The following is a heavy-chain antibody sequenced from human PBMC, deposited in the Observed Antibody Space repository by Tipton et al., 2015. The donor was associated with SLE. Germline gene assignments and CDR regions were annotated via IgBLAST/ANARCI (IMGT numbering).Heavy chain of an antibody. CDR1: GYSFSSYS. V-gene: IGHV5-51*03. D-gene: IGHD2-15*01. Sequence: QLVQSGAEVKKPGESLKVSCKGSGYSFSSYSIGWVRQMPGKGLEWMGVVSPADSDTTYSPSFQGLVTISADESLNTAYLQWSSLKASDSAMYYCARLGGNCSGGSCYYYYYMDVWGKGTTVTVSS. CDR3: ARLGGNCSGGSCYYYYYMDV. CDR2: VSPADSDT. J-gene: IGHJ6*03.